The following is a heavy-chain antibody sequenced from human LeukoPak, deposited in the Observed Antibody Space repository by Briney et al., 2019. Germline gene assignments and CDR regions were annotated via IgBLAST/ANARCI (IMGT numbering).Heavy chain of an antibody. J-gene: IGHJ4*02. D-gene: IGHD2-2*01. CDR2: IWYDGSNK. Sequence: GGSLRLSCAASGFTFSSYGMHWVRQAPGKGLEWVAIIWYDGSNKYYADSVKGRFTISRDNSKNTLYLQMNSLRAEDTAVYYCARQYCISTNCYADYWGQGTLVTVSS. CDR1: GFTFSSYG. CDR3: ARQYCISTNCYADY. V-gene: IGHV3-33*01.